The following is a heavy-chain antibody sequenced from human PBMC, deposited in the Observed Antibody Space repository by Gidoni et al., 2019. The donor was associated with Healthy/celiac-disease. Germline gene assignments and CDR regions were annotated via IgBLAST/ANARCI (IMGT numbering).Heavy chain of an antibody. V-gene: IGHV3-15*01. J-gene: IGHJ4*02. Sequence: EVQLVESGGGLVKPGGSLRLSCAASGFTFSNAWMSWVRQAPGKGLEWVGRIKSKTDGGTTDYAAPVKGRFTISRDDSKNTLYLQMNSLKTEDTAVYYCTTDSGTMVRGVNVDYWGQGTLVTVSS. D-gene: IGHD3-10*01. CDR1: GFTFSNAW. CDR3: TTDSGTMVRGVNVDY. CDR2: IKSKTDGGTT.